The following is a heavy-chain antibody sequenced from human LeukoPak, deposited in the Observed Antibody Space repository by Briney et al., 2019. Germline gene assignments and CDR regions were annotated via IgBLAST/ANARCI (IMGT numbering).Heavy chain of an antibody. CDR3: ARDLRSGGSGYFYGMDV. V-gene: IGHV4-30-2*01. J-gene: IGHJ6*02. D-gene: IGHD3-22*01. Sequence: SETLSLTCAVSGGSISSGGYSWSWIRQPPGKGLEWIGYIYHSGSTYYNPSLKSRVTISVDRSKNQFSLKLSSVTAADTAVYYCARDLRSGGSGYFYGMDVWGQGTTVTVSS. CDR2: IYHSGST. CDR1: GGSISSGGYS.